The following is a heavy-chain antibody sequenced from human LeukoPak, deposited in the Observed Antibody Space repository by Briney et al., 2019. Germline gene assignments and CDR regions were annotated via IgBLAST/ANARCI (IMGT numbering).Heavy chain of an antibody. D-gene: IGHD4-23*01. CDR3: ARRTTVAGDY. CDR2: ISSSSSTI. Sequence: PGGSLRLSCAASGFTVSSNYMSWVRQAPGKGLEWVSYISSSSSTIYYADSVKGRFTISRDNAKNSLYLQMNSLRAEDTAVYYCARRTTVAGDYWGQGTLVTVSS. V-gene: IGHV3-48*01. CDR1: GFTVSSNY. J-gene: IGHJ4*02.